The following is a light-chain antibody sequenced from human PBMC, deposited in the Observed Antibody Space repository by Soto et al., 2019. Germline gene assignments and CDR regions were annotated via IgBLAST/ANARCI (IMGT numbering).Light chain of an antibody. Sequence: DIQMTQSPSSLSGSVGDRVTVTCRASQSISTYLNWYQQKPGKDPKLLIYSASSLQRGVPSRFSGSGSGTDFTLTITSLQPEDFATYYCQESYSISVTFGGGTKVEIK. V-gene: IGKV1-39*01. CDR1: QSISTY. J-gene: IGKJ4*01. CDR2: SAS. CDR3: QESYSISVT.